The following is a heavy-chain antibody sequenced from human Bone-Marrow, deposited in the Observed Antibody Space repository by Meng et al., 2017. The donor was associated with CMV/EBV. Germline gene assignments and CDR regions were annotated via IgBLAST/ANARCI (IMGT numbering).Heavy chain of an antibody. V-gene: IGHV4-59*02. D-gene: IGHD2-15*01. Sequence: SETRSLTCTVSGGSVTTNHYWSWIRQTPGKGLEWIGYVYYSGSTNYNPSLKSRVTISVDMSKNEFFLKLTFVTAADTAVYYCAGDGYCSGGSCYRYYGMDVWGQGTTVTVSS. CDR3: AGDGYCSGGSCYRYYGMDV. J-gene: IGHJ6*02. CDR1: GGSVTTNHY. CDR2: VYYSGST.